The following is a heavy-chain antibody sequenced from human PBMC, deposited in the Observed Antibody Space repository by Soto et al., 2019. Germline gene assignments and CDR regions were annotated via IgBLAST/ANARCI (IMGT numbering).Heavy chain of an antibody. CDR3: ASSGGYPYYGMDV. J-gene: IGHJ6*02. CDR1: GHTFTGNY. Sequence: ASVKVSCEASGHTFTGNYIHWVRQAPGRGLEWMGWINPNTGGTNYAQRFQGWVTMTRDTSISTAYMELSRLGSDDTAVYYCASSGGYPYYGMDVWGQGTTVTVSS. D-gene: IGHD2-15*01. V-gene: IGHV1-2*04. CDR2: INPNTGGT.